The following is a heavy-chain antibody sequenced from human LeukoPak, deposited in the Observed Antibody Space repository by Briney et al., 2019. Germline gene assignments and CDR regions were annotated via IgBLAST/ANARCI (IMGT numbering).Heavy chain of an antibody. D-gene: IGHD4-17*01. CDR2: IRSKAYGGTT. Sequence: GGSLRLSCTASGFTFGDYAMSCVRQAPGKGLEWVGFIRSKAYGGTTEYAASVKGRFTISRDDSKSIAYLQMNSLKTEDTAVYYCTRDGPNDYGDYLGYYYYGMDVWGQGTTVTVSS. J-gene: IGHJ6*02. CDR1: GFTFGDYA. V-gene: IGHV3-49*04. CDR3: TRDGPNDYGDYLGYYYYGMDV.